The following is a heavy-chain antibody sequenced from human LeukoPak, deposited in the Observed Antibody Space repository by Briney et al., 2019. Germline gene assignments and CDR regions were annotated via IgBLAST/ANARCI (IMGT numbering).Heavy chain of an antibody. CDR3: ARGSLGNYYGNWFDP. V-gene: IGHV3-64*01. CDR1: GFTFSSYA. D-gene: IGHD3-10*01. J-gene: IGHJ5*02. CDR2: ISSNGGST. Sequence: PGGSLRLSCAASGFTFSSYAMHWVRQAPGKGLEYVSAISSNGGSTYYANSVKGRFTISRDNSKNTLYLQMGSLRAEDMAAYYCARGSLGNYYGNWFDPWGQGTLVTVSS.